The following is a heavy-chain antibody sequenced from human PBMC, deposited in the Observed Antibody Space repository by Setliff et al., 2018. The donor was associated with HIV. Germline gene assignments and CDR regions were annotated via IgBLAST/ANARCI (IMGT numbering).Heavy chain of an antibody. Sequence: KPGGSLRLSCAASGFSINNYWMTWVRLAPGKGLEWVSSISSSSSYIYYADSVKGRFTISRDNAKNSLSLQVNSLRAEDTAVYYCARSIIRPYSSGWPWYFDYWGQGTLVTVSS. CDR1: GFSINNYW. D-gene: IGHD6-19*01. J-gene: IGHJ4*02. CDR2: ISSSSSYI. CDR3: ARSIIRPYSSGWPWYFDY. V-gene: IGHV3-21*01.